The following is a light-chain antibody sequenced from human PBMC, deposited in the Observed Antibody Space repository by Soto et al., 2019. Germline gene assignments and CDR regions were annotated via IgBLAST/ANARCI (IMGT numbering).Light chain of an antibody. CDR1: QTITSNY. Sequence: EIVLTQSPVTLSLSPGERATLSCMASQTITSNYLAWYQQKPGQAPRLLTYAASNRATGIPDRFSGSGSGTEFTLSISGLEPEDFAVYYCQQYDSSLWTFGQGTKVEIK. CDR2: AAS. V-gene: IGKV3-20*01. CDR3: QQYDSSLWT. J-gene: IGKJ1*01.